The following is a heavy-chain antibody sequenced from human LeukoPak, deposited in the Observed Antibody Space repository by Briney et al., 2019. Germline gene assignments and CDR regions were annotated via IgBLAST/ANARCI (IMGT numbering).Heavy chain of an antibody. CDR3: ASNRKYYDYVWGSYRSEQLDY. J-gene: IGHJ4*02. Sequence: GGSLRLSCAASGFTFSSYAMSWVRQAPGKGLEWVSAISGSGGSTYYADSVKGRFTISRDNSKNTLYLQMNSLRAEDTAVYYCASNRKYYDYVWGSYRSEQLDYWGQGTLVTVSS. CDR1: GFTFSSYA. CDR2: ISGSGGST. D-gene: IGHD3-16*02. V-gene: IGHV3-23*01.